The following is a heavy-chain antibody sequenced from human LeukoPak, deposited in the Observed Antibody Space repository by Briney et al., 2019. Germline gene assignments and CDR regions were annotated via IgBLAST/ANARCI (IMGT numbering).Heavy chain of an antibody. Sequence: PGRSLRLSCAASGFTFSSYGMRWVRQAPGKGLEWVAVIWYDGSNKYYADSVKGRFTISRDNSKNTLYLQMNSLRAEDTAVYYCAGGSQWLVFWGQGTLVTVSS. CDR1: GFTFSSYG. CDR3: AGGSQWLVF. J-gene: IGHJ4*02. V-gene: IGHV3-33*01. D-gene: IGHD6-19*01. CDR2: IWYDGSNK.